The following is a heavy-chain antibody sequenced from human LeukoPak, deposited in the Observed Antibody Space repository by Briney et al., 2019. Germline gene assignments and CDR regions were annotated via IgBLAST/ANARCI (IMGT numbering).Heavy chain of an antibody. Sequence: ASVKVSCKASGYTFTSYDINWVRQATGQGLEWMGWMNPNSGNTGYAQEFQGRVTMTRNTSISTAYMELSSLRSEDTAVYYCARASSGWYPTKPPGYWGQGTLVTVSS. V-gene: IGHV1-8*01. D-gene: IGHD6-19*01. CDR2: MNPNSGNT. J-gene: IGHJ4*02. CDR3: ARASSGWYPTKPPGY. CDR1: GYTFTSYD.